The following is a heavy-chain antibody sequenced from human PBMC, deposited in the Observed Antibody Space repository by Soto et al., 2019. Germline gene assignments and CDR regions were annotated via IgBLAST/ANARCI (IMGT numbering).Heavy chain of an antibody. D-gene: IGHD2-8*01. J-gene: IGHJ4*02. CDR2: ISYSGNT. V-gene: IGHV4-59*01. CDR3: ARATMVLSRSCFDS. CDR1: GGSISTFY. Sequence: PSETLSLTCTVSGGSISTFYWSWIRQPPGKGLEWIGYISYSGNTNYNPSLKSKVSISVDTSKNQLSLNLTSVPAADTAVYYCARATMVLSRSCFDSWGQGTPVTVP.